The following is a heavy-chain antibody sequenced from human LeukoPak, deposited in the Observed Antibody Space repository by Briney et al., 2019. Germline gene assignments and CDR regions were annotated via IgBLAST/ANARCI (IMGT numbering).Heavy chain of an antibody. CDR3: ARDSRITMVRGVTSWGMDV. V-gene: IGHV3-30-3*01. Sequence: GRSLRLSCAASGFTFSSYAMHWVRQAPGKGLEWVAVISCDGSNKYYADSVKGRFTISRDNSKNTLYLQMNSLRAEDTAVYYCARDSRITMVRGVTSWGMDVWGQGTTVTVSS. CDR1: GFTFSSYA. D-gene: IGHD3-10*01. J-gene: IGHJ6*02. CDR2: ISCDGSNK.